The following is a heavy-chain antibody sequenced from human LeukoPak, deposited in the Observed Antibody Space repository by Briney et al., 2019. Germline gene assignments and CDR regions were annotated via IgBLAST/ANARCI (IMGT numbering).Heavy chain of an antibody. CDR1: GFTFSSFW. D-gene: IGHD2-2*01. CDR2: IQQDGSEK. Sequence: PGGSLRLSCAASGFTFSSFWMNWVRQAPGKGLEWVANIQQDGSEKYYVDSVKGRFTISRDNAKNSLYLQMNSLRAEDTAVYYCARADIVVVPAAMVDSYYFDYWGQGTLVTVSS. V-gene: IGHV3-7*01. CDR3: ARADIVVVPAAMVDSYYFDY. J-gene: IGHJ4*02.